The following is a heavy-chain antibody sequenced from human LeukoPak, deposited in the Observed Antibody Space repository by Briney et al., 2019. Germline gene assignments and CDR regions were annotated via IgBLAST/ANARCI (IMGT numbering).Heavy chain of an antibody. V-gene: IGHV4-4*07. Sequence: SETLSLTCTVSDGSISSYYWGWIRQPAGKGLEWIGRVYFSGSTNYNPSLKGRVTISVDTSKNQFSLSLMSVTAADTAVYYCVKDGGHTALDPWGQGTQVTVSS. CDR3: VKDGGHTALDP. J-gene: IGHJ5*02. D-gene: IGHD3-16*01. CDR2: VYFSGST. CDR1: DGSISSYY.